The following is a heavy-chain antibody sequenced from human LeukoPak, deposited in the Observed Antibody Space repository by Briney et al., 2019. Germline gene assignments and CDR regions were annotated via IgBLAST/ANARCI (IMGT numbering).Heavy chain of an antibody. CDR3: ARTDLNWFGP. V-gene: IGHV4-39*01. Sequence: PSETLSLTCTVSGGSISSSSYYWGWIRQPPGKGLEWIGSIYYSGSTYYNPSPKSRVTFSVDTSKNQFSLNLSSVTAADTAVYYCARTDLNWFGPWGQGTLVTVSS. CDR1: GGSISSSSYY. J-gene: IGHJ5*02. CDR2: IYYSGST.